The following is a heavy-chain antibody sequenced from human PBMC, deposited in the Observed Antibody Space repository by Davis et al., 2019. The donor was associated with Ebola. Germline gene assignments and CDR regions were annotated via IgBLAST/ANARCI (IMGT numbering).Heavy chain of an antibody. CDR3: VRGWGRTGLGV. CDR2: TYYKSKWYN. J-gene: IGHJ6*02. V-gene: IGHV6-1*01. CDR1: GDSVSTAG. Sequence: HSQTLSLTCAISGDSVSTAGWNWIRHSPSRGLEWLGRTYYKSKWYNDYAASVKSRITINPDTSKNQLSLQLNSVTPEDTAVYYCVRGWGRTGLGVWGQGTTVTVSS. D-gene: IGHD1-26*01.